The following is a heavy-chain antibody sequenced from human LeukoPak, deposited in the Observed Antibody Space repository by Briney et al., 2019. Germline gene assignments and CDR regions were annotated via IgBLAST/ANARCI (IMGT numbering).Heavy chain of an antibody. CDR2: IKEDGSDK. Sequence: GGSLRLSCAASGFTFSSYWMSWVRQAPGKGLEWVANIKEDGSDKNYVDSVKGRFTISRDNAKNSLYLQMDSLRAEDTAVYYCARHYDILTGTFPYYWGQGTLVTVSS. CDR3: ARHYDILTGTFPYY. D-gene: IGHD3-9*01. J-gene: IGHJ4*02. V-gene: IGHV3-7*03. CDR1: GFTFSSYW.